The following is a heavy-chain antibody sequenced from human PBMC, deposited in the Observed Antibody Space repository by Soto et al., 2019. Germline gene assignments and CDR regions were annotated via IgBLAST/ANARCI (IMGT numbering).Heavy chain of an antibody. CDR2: IYSGGST. J-gene: IGHJ4*02. CDR1: GFTVSSNY. Sequence: GGSLRLSCAASGFTVSSNYMSWVRQAPGKGLEWVSVIYSGGSTYYADSVKGRFTISRDNSKNTLYLQMNSLRAEDTAVYYCARAKAAGGPHQFDYWGQGTLVTVSS. D-gene: IGHD2-8*02. CDR3: ARAKAAGGPHQFDY. V-gene: IGHV3-53*01.